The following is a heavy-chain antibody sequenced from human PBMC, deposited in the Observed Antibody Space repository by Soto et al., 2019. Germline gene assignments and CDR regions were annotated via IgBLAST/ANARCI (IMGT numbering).Heavy chain of an antibody. CDR3: ANLEIAGPNLIHY. CDR2: ITYDGTT. V-gene: IGHV4-39*01. CDR1: GSSVSSRAYY. J-gene: IGHJ4*02. Sequence: PSETLSLTCTVSGSSVSSRAYYWGWIRQPPERGLEWLGAITYDGTTYYNPSLRSRVIISADSSKNQFFLKLASVTAADTAVYYCANLEIAGPNLIHYWSQGTLVTVS.